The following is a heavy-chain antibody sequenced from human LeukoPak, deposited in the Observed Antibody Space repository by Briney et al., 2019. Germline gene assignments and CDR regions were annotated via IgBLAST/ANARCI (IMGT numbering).Heavy chain of an antibody. CDR3: ARDSRYSTNWYDY. CDR1: GDSLGTYY. J-gene: IGHJ5*01. D-gene: IGHD6-13*01. V-gene: IGHV4-59*01. Sequence: SETLSLTCTISGDSLGTYYWTWIRQPPGKGLEWIGYIYLGVSTNYNPSLKSRVTLSVDTSKNQFSLRLTSLTAADTATYYCARDSRYSTNWYDYWGQGTLVTVSS. CDR2: IYLGVST.